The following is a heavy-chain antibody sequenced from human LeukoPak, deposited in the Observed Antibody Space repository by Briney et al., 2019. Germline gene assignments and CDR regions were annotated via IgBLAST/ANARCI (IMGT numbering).Heavy chain of an antibody. CDR1: GFTFSSYS. Sequence: GGSLTLSCAASGFTFSSYSMNWVRQAPGKGLEWVSSISSSSSYIYYADSVKGRFTISRDNAKNSLYLQMNSLRAEDTAVYYCARDQPGGDAFDIWGQGTMVTVSS. CDR2: ISSSSSYI. D-gene: IGHD3-10*01. CDR3: ARDQPGGDAFDI. J-gene: IGHJ3*02. V-gene: IGHV3-21*01.